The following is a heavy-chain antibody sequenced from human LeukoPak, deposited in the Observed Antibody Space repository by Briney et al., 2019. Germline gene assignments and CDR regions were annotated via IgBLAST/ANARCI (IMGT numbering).Heavy chain of an antibody. CDR3: ARGRRAAAGSRAFDI. J-gene: IGHJ3*02. V-gene: IGHV3-23*01. Sequence: GGSLRLSCAASGFTFSSYGMSWVRQAPGKGLEWVSAISGSGGSTYYADSVKGRFTISRDNAKNSLSLQMNSLRSEDTAVYYCARGRRAAAGSRAFDIWGQGTMVTVSS. CDR1: GFTFSSYG. D-gene: IGHD6-13*01. CDR2: ISGSGGST.